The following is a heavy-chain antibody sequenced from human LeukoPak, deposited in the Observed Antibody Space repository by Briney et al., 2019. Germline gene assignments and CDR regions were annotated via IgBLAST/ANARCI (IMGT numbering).Heavy chain of an antibody. CDR1: GYSISSGYY. CDR2: IYHSGST. CDR3: AAQIAARNYYYYMDV. Sequence: SETLSLTCTVSGYSISSGYYWGWIRQPPGKGLEWIGSIYHSGSTYYNPSLKSRVTISVDTSKNLFSLKLSSVTAADTAVYYCAAQIAARNYYYYMDVWGKGTTVTVSS. J-gene: IGHJ6*03. V-gene: IGHV4-38-2*02. D-gene: IGHD6-6*01.